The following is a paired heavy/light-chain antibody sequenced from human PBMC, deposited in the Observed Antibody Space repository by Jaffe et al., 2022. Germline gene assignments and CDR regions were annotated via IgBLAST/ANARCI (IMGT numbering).Light chain of an antibody. CDR2: EDN. V-gene: IGLV6-57*02. Sequence: NFMLTQPHSVSESPGKTVTISCTGSSGSIASNYVQWYQQRPGSAPTTVIYEDNQRPSGVPDRFSGSIDSSSNSASLTISGLKTEDEADYYCQSYDSSNYVVFGGGTKLTVL. J-gene: IGLJ2*01. CDR1: SGSIASNY. CDR3: QSYDSSNYVV.
Heavy chain of an antibody. CDR2: IRYDGSNK. D-gene: IGHD2-8*02. CDR1: GFTFSSYG. CDR3: AKGGEYCTGGVCYNGDYYYYYMDV. V-gene: IGHV3-30*02. Sequence: QVQLVESGGGVVQPGGSLRLSCAASGFTFSSYGMHWVRQAPGKGLEWVAFIRYDGSNKYYADSVKGRFTISRDNSKNTLYLQMNSLRAEDTAVYYCAKGGEYCTGGVCYNGDYYYYYMDVWGKGTTVTVSS. J-gene: IGHJ6*03.